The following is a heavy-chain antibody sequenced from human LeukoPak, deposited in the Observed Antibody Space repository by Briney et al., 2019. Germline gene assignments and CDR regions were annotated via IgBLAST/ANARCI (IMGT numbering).Heavy chain of an antibody. CDR3: AKRTGYFDWFSYFDY. V-gene: IGHV3-23*01. D-gene: IGHD3-9*01. Sequence: GGSLRLSCAASGFTFSSYAMSWVRQAPGKGLEWVSAISGSGVSTYYADSVKGRFTISRDNSKNTLYLQMNSLRAEDTAVYYCAKRTGYFDWFSYFDYWGQGTLVTVSS. CDR1: GFTFSSYA. J-gene: IGHJ4*02. CDR2: ISGSGVST.